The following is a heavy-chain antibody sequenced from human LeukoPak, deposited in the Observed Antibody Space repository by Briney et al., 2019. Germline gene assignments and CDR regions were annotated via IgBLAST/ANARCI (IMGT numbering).Heavy chain of an antibody. Sequence: TGGSLRLSCAASGFTFTSYSMNWVRQAPGKGLEWVSSISSSSSYIYYADSVKGRFIISRDNAKNSLYLQMSSLRAEDTAVYYCARDQLGFDYWGQGTLVTVSS. J-gene: IGHJ4*02. CDR1: GFTFTSYS. V-gene: IGHV3-21*01. D-gene: IGHD5-18*01. CDR2: ISSSSSYI. CDR3: ARDQLGFDY.